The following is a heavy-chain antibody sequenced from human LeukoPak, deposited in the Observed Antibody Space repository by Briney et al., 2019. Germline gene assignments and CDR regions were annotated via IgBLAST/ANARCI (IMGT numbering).Heavy chain of an antibody. J-gene: IGHJ3*02. D-gene: IGHD3-9*01. CDR3: AKGPNYDILTGWRKTHNAFDI. CDR2: IRNDGSNK. CDR1: GFTFSSYG. V-gene: IGHV3-30*02. Sequence: GGSLRLSCAASGFTFSSYGMHWVRQAPGKGLERVAFIRNDGSNKYYADSVKGRFTISRDNSKNTLYLQMNSLRPEDTAVYYCAKGPNYDILTGWRKTHNAFDIWGQGTMVTVSS.